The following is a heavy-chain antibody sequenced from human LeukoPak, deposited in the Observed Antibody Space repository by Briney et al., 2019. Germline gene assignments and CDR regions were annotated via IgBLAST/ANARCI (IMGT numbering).Heavy chain of an antibody. CDR3: ARDLYGSSSWPNFDY. CDR1: GYTFTGYY. J-gene: IGHJ4*02. D-gene: IGHD6-13*01. CDR2: INPNSGGT. Sequence: ASVKVSCKASGYTFTGYYMHWVRQAPGQGLEWMGWINPNSGGTNYAQKFQGRATMTRDTSSSTAYMEMSRLRSDDTAVYYCARDLYGSSSWPNFDYWGQGTLVTVSS. V-gene: IGHV1-2*02.